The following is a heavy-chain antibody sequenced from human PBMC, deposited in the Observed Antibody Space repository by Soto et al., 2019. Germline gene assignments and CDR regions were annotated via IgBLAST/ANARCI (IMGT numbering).Heavy chain of an antibody. CDR1: GFTFSSYA. J-gene: IGHJ4*02. D-gene: IGHD2-15*01. V-gene: IGHV3-23*01. Sequence: GGSLRLSCAASGFTFSSYAMSWVRQAPGMGLEWVSTIRDSGDNTYYADSVKGRFTISRDNSKSTLYLQMNSLRPEDTAVYFCAKLRGFCSGGSCYLDYWGQGTLVTVSS. CDR2: IRDSGDNT. CDR3: AKLRGFCSGGSCYLDY.